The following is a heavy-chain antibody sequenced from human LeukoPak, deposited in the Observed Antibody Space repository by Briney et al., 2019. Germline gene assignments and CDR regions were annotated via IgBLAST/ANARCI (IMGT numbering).Heavy chain of an antibody. CDR1: GFTFSSYS. J-gene: IGHJ4*02. D-gene: IGHD3-22*01. CDR2: ISSSSSYI. Sequence: GGTLRLSCAASGFTFSSYSMNWVRQAPGKGLEWVSSISSSSSYIYYADSVKGRFTISRDNAKNSLYLQMNSLRAEDTAVYYCARDTGDYYDSSGYYRNIYWGQGTLVTVSS. CDR3: ARDTGDYYDSSGYYRNIY. V-gene: IGHV3-21*01.